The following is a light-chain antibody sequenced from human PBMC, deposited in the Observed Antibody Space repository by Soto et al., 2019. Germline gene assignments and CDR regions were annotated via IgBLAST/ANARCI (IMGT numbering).Light chain of an antibody. Sequence: QSVLTQSPSAYGTPGQRVTMSCSGSTSNIGSKTVNWYRQLPGTAPKLLIYSNDQRPSGVPDRFSGSKSGTSASLAISGLQSEDEADYYCAAWDASLNGYVFGTGTKVTVL. CDR1: TSNIGSKT. V-gene: IGLV1-44*01. CDR2: SND. CDR3: AAWDASLNGYV. J-gene: IGLJ1*01.